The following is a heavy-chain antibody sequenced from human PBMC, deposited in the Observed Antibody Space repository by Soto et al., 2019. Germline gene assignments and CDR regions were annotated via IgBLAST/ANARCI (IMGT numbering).Heavy chain of an antibody. CDR2: INAGNGDT. Sequence: ASVKVSCKASGYTLTTRSVHWVRQAPGQRPEWIGWINAGNGDTKYSQKLQGRVNITRDTSATTAYMELSSLRSEDTAVYYCAREGNRTEPRYFDYWGQGTLVTVSS. CDR3: AREGNRTEPRYFDY. J-gene: IGHJ4*02. V-gene: IGHV1-3*01. CDR1: GYTLTTRS.